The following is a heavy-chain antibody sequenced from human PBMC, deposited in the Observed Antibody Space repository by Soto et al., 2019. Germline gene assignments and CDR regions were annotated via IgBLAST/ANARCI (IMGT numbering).Heavy chain of an antibody. CDR3: ARDTLSRFGSGYYIGGNYYYGMDV. D-gene: IGHD3-3*01. Sequence: QVQLQESGPGLVKPSETLSLTCTVSGGAISSYYWSWIRQPPGKGLEWIGYMYYSGSTKYNPSLTSRVTISIDTAKIHFSLKLSSVTAADTAVYYCARDTLSRFGSGYYIGGNYYYGMDVWGQGTTVTVSS. CDR2: MYYSGST. CDR1: GGAISSYY. J-gene: IGHJ6*02. V-gene: IGHV4-59*01.